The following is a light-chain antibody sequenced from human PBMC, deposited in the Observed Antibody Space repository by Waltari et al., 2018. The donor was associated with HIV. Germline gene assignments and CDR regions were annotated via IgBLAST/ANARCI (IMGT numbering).Light chain of an antibody. Sequence: AIQMTQSPSSLSASVGDRVTITCRASQGIRNDLGWYQQKPGKAPKLLIYAASSLQSGVPARFSGSVSGTDLTLTISSLQPEECATYYCLQDYNYCLTFGGGTKVEIK. V-gene: IGKV1-6*01. CDR3: LQDYNYCLT. J-gene: IGKJ4*01. CDR2: AAS. CDR1: QGIRND.